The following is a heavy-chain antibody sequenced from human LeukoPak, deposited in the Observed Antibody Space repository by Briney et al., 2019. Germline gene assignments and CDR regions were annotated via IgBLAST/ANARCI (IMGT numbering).Heavy chain of an antibody. CDR1: GFTVSSNY. V-gene: IGHV3-66*01. J-gene: IGHJ4*02. Sequence: GGSLRLSCAASGFTVSSNYMSWVRQAPGKGLEWVSVIYSGGSTYYADSVKGRFTISRDNSKNTLYLQMNSLRAEDTAVYYCAKEDSYGQGDYWGQGTLVTVSS. CDR3: AKEDSYGQGDY. CDR2: IYSGGST. D-gene: IGHD5-18*01.